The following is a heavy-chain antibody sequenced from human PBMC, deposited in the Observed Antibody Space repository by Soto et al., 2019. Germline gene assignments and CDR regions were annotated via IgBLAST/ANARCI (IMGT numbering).Heavy chain of an antibody. CDR2: ISYDGSSK. D-gene: IGHD5-12*01. J-gene: IGHJ6*02. V-gene: IGHV3-30-3*01. CDR3: ARDYYRFNSGYGFSMDG. Sequence: QVQLVESGGGVVQPGRSLRLSCAASGFTFSSYALHWVRQAPGKGLEWVAVISYDGSSKYYADSVKGRFTVSRDNSKNTLYLQMNSLRAEDTAVYYCARDYYRFNSGYGFSMDGWCQGTTVTVSS. CDR1: GFTFSSYA.